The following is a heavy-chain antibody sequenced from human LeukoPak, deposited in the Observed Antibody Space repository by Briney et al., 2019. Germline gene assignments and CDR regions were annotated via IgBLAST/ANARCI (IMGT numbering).Heavy chain of an antibody. CDR3: AKGRLDPNLVLDL. CDR1: GFTFSTYA. Sequence: GGSLRLSCAASGFTFSTYAMSWVRQAPGKGLEWVSTIRGNDGRTYYADSVKGRFTISRDNSKNTLYLEMNSLRADDTAVYYCAKGRLDPNLVLDLWGQGTLVTVS. J-gene: IGHJ5*02. D-gene: IGHD4/OR15-4a*01. V-gene: IGHV3-23*01. CDR2: IRGNDGRT.